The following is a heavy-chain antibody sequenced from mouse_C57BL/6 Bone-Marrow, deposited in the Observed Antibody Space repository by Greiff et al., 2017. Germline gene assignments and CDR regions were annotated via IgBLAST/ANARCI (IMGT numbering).Heavy chain of an antibody. CDR2: IYPGSGST. CDR1: GYTFTSYW. CDR3: ARSGSSYGWYLDV. V-gene: IGHV1-55*01. D-gene: IGHD1-1*01. Sequence: QVQLQQPGAELVKPGASVKMSCKASGYTFTSYWITWVKQRPGQGLEWIGDIYPGSGSTNYNEKFKSKATLTVDTSSSTAYMQLSSLTSEASAVYYCARSGSSYGWYLDVWGTGTTVTVSS. J-gene: IGHJ1*03.